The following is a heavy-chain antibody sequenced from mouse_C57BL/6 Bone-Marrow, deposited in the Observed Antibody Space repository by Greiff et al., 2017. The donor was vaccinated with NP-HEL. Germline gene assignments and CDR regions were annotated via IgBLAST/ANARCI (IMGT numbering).Heavy chain of an antibody. CDR2: IYPSDSET. CDR3: AILITTVVGDYFDY. CDR1: GYTFTSYW. V-gene: IGHV1-61*01. D-gene: IGHD1-1*01. Sequence: VQLQQSGAELVRPGSSVKLSCKASGYTFTSYWMDWVKQRPGQGLEWIGNIYPSDSETHYNQKFKDKATLTVDKSSSTAYMQLSSLTSEDSAVYYCAILITTVVGDYFDYWGQGTTLTVSS. J-gene: IGHJ2*01.